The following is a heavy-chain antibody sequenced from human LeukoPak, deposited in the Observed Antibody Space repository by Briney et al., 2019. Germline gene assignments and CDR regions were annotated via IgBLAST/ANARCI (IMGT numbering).Heavy chain of an antibody. V-gene: IGHV3-64*01. D-gene: IGHD6-13*01. Sequence: PGGSLRLSCAASGFTFSSYAMHWVRQAPGEGLEYVSAISSNGGSTYYANSVKGRFTISRDNSKNTLYLQMGSLRAEDMAVYYCARTGYSSSWYENPGDYWGQGTLVTVSS. CDR2: ISSNGGST. CDR1: GFTFSSYA. J-gene: IGHJ4*02. CDR3: ARTGYSSSWYENPGDY.